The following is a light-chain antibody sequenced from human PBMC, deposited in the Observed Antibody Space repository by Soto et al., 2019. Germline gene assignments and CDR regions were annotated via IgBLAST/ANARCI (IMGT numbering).Light chain of an antibody. CDR1: QGISNW. CDR2: AAS. J-gene: IGKJ1*01. CDR3: QQYNSYWT. Sequence: DIQMTQSPSSVSASVGDRVTITFRASQGISNWLAWYQQKPGKAPKLLIYAASNLQSGVPSRFSGSGSGTEFTLTISSLQPDDFASYYCQQYNSYWTFGQGTKVDI. V-gene: IGKV1D-16*01.